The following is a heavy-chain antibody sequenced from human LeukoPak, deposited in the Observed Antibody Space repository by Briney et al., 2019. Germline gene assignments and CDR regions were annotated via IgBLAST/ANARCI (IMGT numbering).Heavy chain of an antibody. Sequence: SETLSLTCTVSGGSISSYYWSWIRQPPGKGLEWIGYIYYSGSTNYNPSLKSRVTISVDTSKNQFSLKLSSVTAADTAVYYCARVEQWEGGDAFDIWGQGTMVTVSS. CDR1: GGSISSYY. J-gene: IGHJ3*02. CDR2: IYYSGST. D-gene: IGHD1-26*01. CDR3: ARVEQWEGGDAFDI. V-gene: IGHV4-59*01.